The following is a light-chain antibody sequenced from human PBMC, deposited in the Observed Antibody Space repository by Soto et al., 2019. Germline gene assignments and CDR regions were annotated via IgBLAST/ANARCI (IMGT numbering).Light chain of an antibody. CDR3: ALLMGNGISV. Sequence: QTLVTRESSFSVSPGGTVTLTCGLISGSVSSANNPNWYQQTPGQAPRTLIYGTSTRSSGVPDRFSCSMRWNKADLTITGAQADDESDYYCALLMGNGISVFGTGTQDTVL. V-gene: IGLV8-61*01. J-gene: IGLJ1*01. CDR1: SGSVSSANN. CDR2: GTS.